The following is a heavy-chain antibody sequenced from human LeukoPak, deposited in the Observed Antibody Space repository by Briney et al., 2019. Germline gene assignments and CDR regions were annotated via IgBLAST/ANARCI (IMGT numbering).Heavy chain of an antibody. D-gene: IGHD3-3*01. CDR1: GFTFSNYW. CDR3: ARAGYDFWSGYLL. Sequence: GGSLRLSCVTSGFTFSNYWMSWVRQAPGKGLVWVSRINSDGSSTSYADSVKGRFTISRDNAKNTLYLQMNSLRAEDTAVYYCARAGYDFWSGYLLWGQGTLVTVSS. J-gene: IGHJ4*02. V-gene: IGHV3-74*01. CDR2: INSDGSST.